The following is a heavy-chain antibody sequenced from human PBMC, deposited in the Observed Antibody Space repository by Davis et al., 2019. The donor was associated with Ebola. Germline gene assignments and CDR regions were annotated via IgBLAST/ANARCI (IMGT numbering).Heavy chain of an antibody. J-gene: IGHJ3*02. CDR1: GVSITTHF. D-gene: IGHD2-21*01. V-gene: IGHV4-59*11. CDR3: ARDTRPCGNDCYDDTFDM. Sequence: PGGSLRLSCTVSGVSITTHFWSWIRQSPGKGLDWVGYIHHGGSANSNPSLKSRATFSIDTSKSQVSLKLTSVTAADTAVYYCARDTRPCGNDCYDDTFDMWGQGTMVSVSS. CDR2: IHHGGSA.